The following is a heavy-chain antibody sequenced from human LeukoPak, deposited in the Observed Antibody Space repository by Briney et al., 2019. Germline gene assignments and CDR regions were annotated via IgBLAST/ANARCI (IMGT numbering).Heavy chain of an antibody. CDR1: GYTFTSYG. CDR2: ISAYNGNT. D-gene: IGHD6-19*01. CDR3: ARDNPPHSSGRGYFQH. V-gene: IGHV1-18*01. Sequence: ASVKVSCKASGYTFTSYGISWVRQAPGQGLEWMGWISAYNGNTNYAQKLQGRVTMTTDTSTSTAYMELRSLRSDDTAVYYCARDNPPHSSGRGYFQHWGQGTLVTVSS. J-gene: IGHJ1*01.